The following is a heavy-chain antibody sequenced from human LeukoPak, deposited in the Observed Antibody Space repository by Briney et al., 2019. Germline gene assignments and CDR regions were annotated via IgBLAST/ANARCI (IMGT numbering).Heavy chain of an antibody. Sequence: SETLSLTCTVSGGSISSYYWSWIRQPPGKGLEWIGYIYNSGSTNYNPSLKSRVTISVDTSKNQFSLKLTSVTAADTAVYYCARGSETYYYGSGSYPFDYWGQGTLVTVSS. CDR2: IYNSGST. J-gene: IGHJ4*02. CDR3: ARGSETYYYGSGSYPFDY. CDR1: GGSISSYY. D-gene: IGHD3-10*01. V-gene: IGHV4-59*01.